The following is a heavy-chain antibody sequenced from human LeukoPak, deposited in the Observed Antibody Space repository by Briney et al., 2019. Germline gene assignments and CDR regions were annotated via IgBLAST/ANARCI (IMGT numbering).Heavy chain of an antibody. J-gene: IGHJ4*02. Sequence: SETLSLTCAVSGGSISSYYWSWIRQPPGKGLEWIGYIYYSGSTNYNPSLKSRVTISVDTSKNQFSLKLSSVTAADTAVYYCARDNPSWGEWRPFDYWGQGTLVTVSS. CDR2: IYYSGST. V-gene: IGHV4-59*01. D-gene: IGHD3-16*01. CDR1: GGSISSYY. CDR3: ARDNPSWGEWRPFDY.